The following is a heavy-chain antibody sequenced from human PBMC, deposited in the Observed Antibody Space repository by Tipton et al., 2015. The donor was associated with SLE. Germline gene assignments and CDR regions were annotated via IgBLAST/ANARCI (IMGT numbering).Heavy chain of an antibody. CDR3: ARVTIAAAGKSLYYFDY. V-gene: IGHV4-59*08. CDR1: GGSINSHY. D-gene: IGHD6-13*01. CDR2: VYYTGGT. J-gene: IGHJ4*02. Sequence: TLSLTCTVSGGSINSHYWSWIRQPPGKGLQWIGYVYYTGGTNYNPSLKSRVTMSVDTSKNQFSLNLRSVTAADTAVYYCARVTIAAAGKSLYYFDYWGQGTLVTVSS.